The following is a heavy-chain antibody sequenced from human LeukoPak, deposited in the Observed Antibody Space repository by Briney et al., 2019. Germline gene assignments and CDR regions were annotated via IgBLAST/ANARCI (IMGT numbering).Heavy chain of an antibody. CDR1: DGSINSYY. D-gene: IGHD1-26*01. J-gene: IGHJ6*02. CDR3: ARGRSSYSGMDV. V-gene: IGHV4-59*01. CDR2: IYYNGNT. Sequence: SETLSLTCSGSDGSINSYYWNWIGRPPGKGLEWIGYIYYNGNTNYSPSLKSRVTMSVDTSKSLFSLKVSSVTAADTAVYYCARGRSSYSGMDVWGQGTTVTVSS.